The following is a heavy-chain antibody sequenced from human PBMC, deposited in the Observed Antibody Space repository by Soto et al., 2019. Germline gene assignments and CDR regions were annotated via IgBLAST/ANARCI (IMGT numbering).Heavy chain of an antibody. CDR2: IIPIFGTA. V-gene: IGHV1-69*13. CDR1: GGTFSSYA. CDR3: AREGYCSSTSCYTWPFDI. D-gene: IGHD2-2*02. J-gene: IGHJ3*02. Sequence: SVKVSCKASGGTFSSYAISWVRQAPGQGLEWMGGIIPIFGTANYAQKFQGRVTITADESTSTAYMELSSLRSEDTAVYYCAREGYCSSTSCYTWPFDIWGQGTMVTVSS.